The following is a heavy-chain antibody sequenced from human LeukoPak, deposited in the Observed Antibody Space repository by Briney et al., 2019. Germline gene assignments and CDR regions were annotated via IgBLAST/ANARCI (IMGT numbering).Heavy chain of an antibody. CDR1: CGSISSYY. V-gene: IGHV4-59*08. CDR2: IYYSGST. D-gene: IGHD3-3*01. J-gene: IGHJ4*02. Sequence: SETLSLTCTVYCGSISSYYWSCIRQPPGKGLEWIGYIYYSGSTNYNPSLKSRVTISVDTSKNQFSLKLSSVTAADTAVYYCARIGREWLPQYYFDYWGQGTLVTVSS. CDR3: ARIGREWLPQYYFDY.